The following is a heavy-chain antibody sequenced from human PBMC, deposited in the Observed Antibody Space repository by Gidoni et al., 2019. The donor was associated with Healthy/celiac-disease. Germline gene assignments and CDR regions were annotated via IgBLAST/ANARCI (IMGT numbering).Heavy chain of an antibody. V-gene: IGHV3-23*01. CDR3: APLRVGYGDPFDY. Sequence: ALVQPGGSLRISCAASGFTFSSYAMSWVRQAPGKGLEWVSAISGSGGSTYYADSVKVRFTISRDNSKNTLYLQMNSLRAEDTAVYYCAPLRVGYGDPFDYWGQGTLVTVSS. J-gene: IGHJ4*02. D-gene: IGHD4-17*01. CDR1: GFTFSSYA. CDR2: ISGSGGST.